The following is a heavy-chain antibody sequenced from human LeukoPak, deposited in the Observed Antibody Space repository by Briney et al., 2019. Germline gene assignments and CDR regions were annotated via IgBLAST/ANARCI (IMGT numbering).Heavy chain of an antibody. J-gene: IGHJ6*03. D-gene: IGHD2-2*01. V-gene: IGHV4-4*07. Sequence: SETLSLTCTVSGGFISSYYWSWIRQPAGKGLEWIGRIYTSGSTNYNPSLKSRVTMSVDTSKNQFSLKLSSVTAADTAVYYCARGESDIVVVPAAISYYYYYYMDVWGKGTTVTVSS. CDR2: IYTSGST. CDR3: ARGESDIVVVPAAISYYYYYYMDV. CDR1: GGFISSYY.